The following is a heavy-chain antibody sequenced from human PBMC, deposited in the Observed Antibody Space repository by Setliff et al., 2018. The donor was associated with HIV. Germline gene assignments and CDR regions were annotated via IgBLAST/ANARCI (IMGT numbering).Heavy chain of an antibody. CDR3: ASRPWGAAAGSRYGMDV. D-gene: IGHD6-13*01. CDR1: GGSISSSSFY. CDR2: IYYSGST. Sequence: SETLSLTCTVSGGSISSSSFYWGWIRQPPGKGLEWIGSIYYSGSTYYNPSLKSRVTISVDTSKNQFSLKLSSVTAADTAVYYCASRPWGAAAGSRYGMDVGGLGTTVTVSS. J-gene: IGHJ6*02. V-gene: IGHV4-39*01.